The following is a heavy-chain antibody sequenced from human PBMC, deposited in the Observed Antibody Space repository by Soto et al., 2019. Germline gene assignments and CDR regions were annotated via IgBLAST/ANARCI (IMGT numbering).Heavy chain of an antibody. Sequence: GGSLRLSCAASGFTFSSYWMHWVHQAPGKGLVWVSRINSDGSSTSYADSVKGRFTISRDNAKNTLYLQMNSLRAEDTAVYYCARGTGTTGLDYWGQGTLVTVSS. CDR1: GFTFSSYW. D-gene: IGHD1-7*01. V-gene: IGHV3-74*01. CDR2: INSDGSST. J-gene: IGHJ4*02. CDR3: ARGTGTTGLDY.